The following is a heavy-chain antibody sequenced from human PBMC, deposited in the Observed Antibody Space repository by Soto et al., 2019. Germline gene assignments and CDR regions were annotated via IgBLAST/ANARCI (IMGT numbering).Heavy chain of an antibody. CDR3: KIVSSPFGY. CDR1: GFTVRSDY. J-gene: IGHJ4*02. D-gene: IGHD3-16*01. V-gene: IGHV3-53*02. Sequence: EVQLVETGGSLIQPGGSLRLSCAVSGFTVRSDYMSWVRQAPGKGLEWVSIIYSSVNTYDEDAVKGRFTMSRDTSNKSVCLRMSRRRAEDTAVYYCKIVSSPFGYWGQGTLVTVYS. CDR2: IYSSVNT.